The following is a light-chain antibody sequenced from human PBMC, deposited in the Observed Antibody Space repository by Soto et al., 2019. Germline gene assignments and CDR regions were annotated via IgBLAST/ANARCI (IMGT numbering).Light chain of an antibody. CDR3: SSYTSSITLV. J-gene: IGLJ2*01. CDR2: DVS. Sequence: QSALTQPASVSGSPGQSITVSCTGTSSDVGGYNYVSWYQCHPGKAPKLLIYDVSNRSSGVSNRFSGSKSGNTASLTISGLQAEDEADYYCSSYTSSITLVFGGGTKLTVL. CDR1: SSDVGGYNY. V-gene: IGLV2-14*03.